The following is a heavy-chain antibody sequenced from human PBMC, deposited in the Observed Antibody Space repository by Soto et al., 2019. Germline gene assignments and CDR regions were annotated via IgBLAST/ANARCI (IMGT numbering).Heavy chain of an antibody. CDR2: IIPIFGTA. Sequence: QVQLVQSGAEVKKPGSSVKVSCKASGGNFSSYAISWVRQAPGQGLEWMGGIIPIFGTANYAQKFQGRVTITADESTSTAYMELSSLRSEDTAVYYCARDRLVVVTATDYYYHGMDVWGQGTTVTVSS. J-gene: IGHJ6*02. V-gene: IGHV1-69*01. CDR3: ARDRLVVVTATDYYYHGMDV. CDR1: GGNFSSYA. D-gene: IGHD2-21*02.